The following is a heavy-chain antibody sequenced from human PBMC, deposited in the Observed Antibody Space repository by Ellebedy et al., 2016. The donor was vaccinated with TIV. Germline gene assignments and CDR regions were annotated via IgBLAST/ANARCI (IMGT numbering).Heavy chain of an antibody. CDR2: IYPGDSDT. V-gene: IGHV5-51*01. CDR1: GYSFTNYW. CDR3: ARRMVRRRIRYAMDV. D-gene: IGHD3-10*01. Sequence: GESLKISCQASGYSFTNYWIGWVRQMPGKGLEWMGIIYPGDSDTRYSPSFEGQVTISVDKSISTAYLQWNSLKASDTATYYCARRMVRRRIRYAMDVWGQGTTVTVSS. J-gene: IGHJ6*02.